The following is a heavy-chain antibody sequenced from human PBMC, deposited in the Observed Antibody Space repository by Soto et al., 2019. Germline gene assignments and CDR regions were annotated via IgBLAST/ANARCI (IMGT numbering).Heavy chain of an antibody. CDR2: ISWNSGSI. V-gene: IGHV3-9*01. CDR1: GFTFDDYA. D-gene: IGHD3-10*01. CDR3: AKGYYGSGSYYNGNWFDP. Sequence: EVQLVESGGGLVQPGRSLRLSCAASGFTFDDYAMHWVRQAPGKGLEWVSGISWNSGSIGYADSVKGRFTISRDNDKNSLYLQMKSLRAEDTALYYCAKGYYGSGSYYNGNWFDPWGQGTLVAVSS. J-gene: IGHJ5*02.